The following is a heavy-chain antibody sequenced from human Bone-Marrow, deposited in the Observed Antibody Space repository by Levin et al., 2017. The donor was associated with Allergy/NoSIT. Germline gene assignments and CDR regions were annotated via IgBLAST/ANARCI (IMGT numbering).Heavy chain of an antibody. CDR3: AIDRLYTQISVIFDS. CDR2: INVNGGDR. J-gene: IGHJ4*02. CDR1: GFTFDRYL. V-gene: IGHV3-7*01. D-gene: IGHD2-21*01. Sequence: PGGSLRLSCAASGFTFDRYLMSWVRQAPGKGLEWVANINVNGGDRFYVGSVKGRFTISRDNVKNSLYLHMRDLRVEDTAVYYFAIDRLYTQISVIFDSWGQGTLVTVSS.